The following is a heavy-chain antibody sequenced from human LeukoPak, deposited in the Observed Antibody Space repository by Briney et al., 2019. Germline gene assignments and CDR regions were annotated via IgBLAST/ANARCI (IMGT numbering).Heavy chain of an antibody. CDR2: ISAYNGNT. V-gene: IGHV1-18*01. Sequence: GASVKVSCKASGYTFTSYGISWVRQAPGQGLEWMGWISAYNGNTNYAQKLQGRVTMTTDTSTSTAYMELRSLRSDDTAVYYCARGERRDILTGSFYDMDVWGQGTTVTVSS. D-gene: IGHD3-9*01. CDR1: GYTFTSYG. CDR3: ARGERRDILTGSFYDMDV. J-gene: IGHJ6*02.